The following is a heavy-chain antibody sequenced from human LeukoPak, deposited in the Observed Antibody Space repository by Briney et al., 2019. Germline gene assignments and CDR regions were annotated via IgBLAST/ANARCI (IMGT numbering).Heavy chain of an antibody. D-gene: IGHD2-8*01. CDR3: ARDNGWFRFEH. CDR2: IKEDGSQT. V-gene: IGHV3-7*01. J-gene: IGHJ4*02. CDR1: GFSFISYW. Sequence: GGSLRLSCAASGFSFISYWMTWDRQAPGKGLEWVAHIKEDGSQTQYVDSVKGRFTISRDNARNSLYLQMNTLRVEDTAVYYCARDNGWFRFEHWGRGTLVTVSS.